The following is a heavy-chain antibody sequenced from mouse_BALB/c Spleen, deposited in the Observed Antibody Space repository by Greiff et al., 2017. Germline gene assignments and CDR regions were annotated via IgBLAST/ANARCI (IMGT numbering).Heavy chain of an antibody. V-gene: IGHV2-9*02. CDR3: ARGAYYGNSYWYFDV. J-gene: IGHJ1*01. CDR2: IWAGGST. D-gene: IGHD2-10*01. CDR1: GFSLTSYG. Sequence: VKLVESGPGLVAPSQSLSITCTVSGFSLTSYGVHWVRQPPGKGLEWLGVIWAGGSTNYNSALMSRLSISKDNSKSQVFLKMNRLQTDDTAMYYCARGAYYGNSYWYFDVWGAGTTVTVSS.